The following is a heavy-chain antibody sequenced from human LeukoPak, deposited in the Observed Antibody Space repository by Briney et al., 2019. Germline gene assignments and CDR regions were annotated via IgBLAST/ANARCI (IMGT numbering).Heavy chain of an antibody. J-gene: IGHJ3*01. CDR2: VHFSGTT. CDR3: AREQYLAYDVFGF. Sequence: SETLSLTCTVSGGSITGYYWSWIRQPPGRGLEWIGYVHFSGTTSFNPSLKSRVTISVDTSKYQFSLRLSSVTAADTAVYYCAREQYLAYDVFGFWGQGTMVTVSS. D-gene: IGHD4-11*01. CDR1: GGSITGYY. V-gene: IGHV4-59*01.